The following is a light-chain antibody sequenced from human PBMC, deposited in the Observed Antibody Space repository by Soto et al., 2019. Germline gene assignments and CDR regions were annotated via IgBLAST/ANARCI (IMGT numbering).Light chain of an antibody. V-gene: IGKV3-11*01. CDR2: EAS. Sequence: EIVLTQSPATLSLYPGERATLSCRTSQSVSSYLAWYQQKRGQAPRLLIYEASNRATGIPARFSGSGSGTDFTLTISSLEPEDFAIYYCQQRSNWPLTFGGGTKVEI. CDR1: QSVSSY. CDR3: QQRSNWPLT. J-gene: IGKJ4*01.